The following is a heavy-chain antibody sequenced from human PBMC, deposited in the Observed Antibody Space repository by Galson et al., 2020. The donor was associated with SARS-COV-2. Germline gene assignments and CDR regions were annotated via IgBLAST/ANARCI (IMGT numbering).Heavy chain of an antibody. J-gene: IGHJ5*02. D-gene: IGHD3-3*01. CDR1: GFTFSSYE. CDR3: ARSSKGVVINNWFDP. V-gene: IGHV3-48*03. CDR2: SSSSGSTI. Sequence: TGGPLRLSCAASGFTFSSYEMNWVRQAPGKGLEWVSYSSSSGSTIYYADSVKGRFTISRDNAKNSLYLQMNSLRAEDTAVYYCARSSKGVVINNWFDPWGQGTLVTVSS.